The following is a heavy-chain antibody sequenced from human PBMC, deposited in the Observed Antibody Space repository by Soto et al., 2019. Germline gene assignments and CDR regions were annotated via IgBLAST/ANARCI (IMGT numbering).Heavy chain of an antibody. J-gene: IGHJ4*01. CDR1: GFTFSYYG. D-gene: IGHD3-22*01. CDR3: ATEDYHDSSGPPEY. CDR2: XSSXXSXX. V-gene: IGHV3-30*03. Sequence: PGGSLRLSCAASGFTFSYYGMHWVRQAPGKGLEWVALXSSXXSXXXXXDXXXGRFTISRDNAKSSLSLQMNSLRAEDTAVYYCATEDYHDSSGPPEYWGHGTLVTVSS.